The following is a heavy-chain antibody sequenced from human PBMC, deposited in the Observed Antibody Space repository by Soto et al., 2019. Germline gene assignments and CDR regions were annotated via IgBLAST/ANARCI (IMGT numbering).Heavy chain of an antibody. J-gene: IGHJ6*02. CDR1: VGTFSSYA. Sequence: ASVKVSCKASVGTFSSYAISWVRQAPGQGLEWMGGIIPIFGTANYAQKFQGRVTITADESTSTAYMELSSLRSEDTAVYYCARGIFEASPGYYGMDVWGQGTTVTVSS. V-gene: IGHV1-69*13. D-gene: IGHD3-3*01. CDR3: ARGIFEASPGYYGMDV. CDR2: IIPIFGTA.